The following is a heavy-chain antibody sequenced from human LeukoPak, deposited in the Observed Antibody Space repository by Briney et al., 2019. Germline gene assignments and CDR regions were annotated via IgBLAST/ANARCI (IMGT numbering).Heavy chain of an antibody. CDR2: IWYDGSKK. Sequence: GGSLRLSRAASGFMFGNYGMHWVRQAPGQGLEWVALIWYDGSKKYYADSVKGRFTVSRDNSENTLYLQMNSLRADDTAVYYCARGLQPPVLYGMDVWGQGTTVTVSS. D-gene: IGHD1-1*01. CDR3: ARGLQPPVLYGMDV. V-gene: IGHV3-33*01. CDR1: GFMFGNYG. J-gene: IGHJ6*02.